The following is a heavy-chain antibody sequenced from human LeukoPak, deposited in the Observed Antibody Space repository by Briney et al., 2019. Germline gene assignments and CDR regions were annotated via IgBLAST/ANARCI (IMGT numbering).Heavy chain of an antibody. CDR3: AKGASRDGGVSGA. V-gene: IGHV3-9*01. CDR1: GFTFDYYA. Sequence: PGGSLRLSCAASGFTFDYYAMHWVRQAPGKGLEWVSGISWNSGSIGYADSVKGRFTISRDNAKNSLYLQMNSLRPEDTALYYCAKGASRDGGVSGAWGQGTLVTVSS. CDR2: ISWNSGSI. J-gene: IGHJ5*02. D-gene: IGHD2-8*02.